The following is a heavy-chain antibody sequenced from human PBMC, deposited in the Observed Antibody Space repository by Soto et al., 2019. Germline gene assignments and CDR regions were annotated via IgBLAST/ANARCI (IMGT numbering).Heavy chain of an antibody. CDR1: GGSISSGDYY. J-gene: IGHJ6*02. CDR3: ARDPPLSGMDV. CDR2: IYYSGST. Sequence: SETLSLTCTVSGGSISSGDYYWSWIRQPPGKGLEWIGYIYYSGSTYYNSSLKSRVTISVDTSKNQFSLKLSSVTAADTAVYYCARDPPLSGMDVWGQGTTVTVSS. V-gene: IGHV4-30-4*01.